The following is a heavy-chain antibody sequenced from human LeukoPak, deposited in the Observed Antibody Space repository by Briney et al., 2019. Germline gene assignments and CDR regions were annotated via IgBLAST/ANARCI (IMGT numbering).Heavy chain of an antibody. V-gene: IGHV1-8*01. CDR2: MSPDSGNT. J-gene: IGHJ4*02. CDR3: ARGSYSSGHYYFDY. CDR1: GYTFTSYD. Sequence: ASVKVSCKASGYTFTSYDINWVRQATGQGLEWMGWMSPDSGNTGYAQKFQGRVTMTRNTSISTAYMELSSLRSEDTAVYYCARGSYSSGHYYFDYWGQGTLVTVSS. D-gene: IGHD6-19*01.